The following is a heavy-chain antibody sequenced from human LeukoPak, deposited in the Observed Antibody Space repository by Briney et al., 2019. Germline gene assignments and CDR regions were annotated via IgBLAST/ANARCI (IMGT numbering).Heavy chain of an antibody. CDR2: FSYSGRT. CDR3: ARLRGSPAVYYYYMDV. J-gene: IGHJ6*03. D-gene: IGHD1-26*01. Sequence: SETLSLTWTISGGSISSGSYYWGWIRQPPGRGLEWIGSFSYSGRTYYNPSLKSRVTMSVDTSKNQFSLKLSSVTAAATAVYYCARLRGSPAVYYYYMDVWGKGTTVTVSS. V-gene: IGHV4-39*01. CDR1: GGSISSGSYY.